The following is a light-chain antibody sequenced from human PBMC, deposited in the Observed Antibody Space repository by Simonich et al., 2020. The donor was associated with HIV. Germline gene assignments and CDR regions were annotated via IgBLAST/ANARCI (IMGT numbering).Light chain of an antibody. J-gene: IGKJ2*01. Sequence: DIQMTQSPSSLSASVGDRVTIPCRASQSLSSDVNWYQQKPGKAPKLLIYAASRLQSGVPSRFSGSGSGTDFTLTINSLQPEDFATYYCHQSYSNPRTFGQGTKLEIK. CDR1: QSLSSD. CDR2: AAS. V-gene: IGKV1-39*01. CDR3: HQSYSNPRT.